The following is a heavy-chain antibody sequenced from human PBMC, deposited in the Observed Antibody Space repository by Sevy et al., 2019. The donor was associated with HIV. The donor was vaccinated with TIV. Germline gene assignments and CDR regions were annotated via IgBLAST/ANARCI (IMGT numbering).Heavy chain of an antibody. D-gene: IGHD3-3*01. CDR1: GFTFSNHG. CDR2: IWYDGSNI. J-gene: IGHJ4*02. CDR3: AGESSHDFWSGYWGYLDF. V-gene: IGHV3-33*03. Sequence: GGSLRLSCAASGFTFSNHGMHWVRQAPGKGPEWVALIWYDGSNIYYSNSAKGRFTISRDDSKNKLYLQMYSLRPEDTALYYCAGESSHDFWSGYWGYLDFWGQGTLVTVSS.